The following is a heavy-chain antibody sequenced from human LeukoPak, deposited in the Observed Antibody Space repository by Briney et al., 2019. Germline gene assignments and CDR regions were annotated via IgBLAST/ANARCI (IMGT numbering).Heavy chain of an antibody. Sequence: ASVKVSRKASGYTFTGYYMHWVRQAPGQGLEWMGWINPNSGGTNYAQKFQGRVTMTRDTSISTAYMELSRLRSDDTAVYYCARDRGAAAGTFDYWGQGTLVTVSS. V-gene: IGHV1-2*02. CDR2: INPNSGGT. D-gene: IGHD6-13*01. CDR3: ARDRGAAAGTFDY. CDR1: GYTFTGYY. J-gene: IGHJ4*02.